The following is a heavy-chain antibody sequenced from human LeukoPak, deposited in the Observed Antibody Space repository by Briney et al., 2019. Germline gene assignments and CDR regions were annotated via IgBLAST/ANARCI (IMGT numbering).Heavy chain of an antibody. Sequence: PGGSLRLSCAASGFTFSSYAMSWVRQAPGKGLEWVSAISGSGGSTYYADSVKGRFTISRDNSKNTLYLQMNSLRAEDTAVYYCAKDLEYMVATFPDYWGQGTLVTVSS. CDR1: GFTFSSYA. CDR3: AKDLEYMVATFPDY. V-gene: IGHV3-23*01. CDR2: ISGSGGST. D-gene: IGHD5-12*01. J-gene: IGHJ4*02.